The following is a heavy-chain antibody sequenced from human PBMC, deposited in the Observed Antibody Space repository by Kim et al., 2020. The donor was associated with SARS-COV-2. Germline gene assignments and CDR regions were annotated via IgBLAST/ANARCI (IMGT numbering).Heavy chain of an antibody. CDR3: AKVGFSGSYYGAY. J-gene: IGHJ4*02. Sequence: NYADAVKVRYTMSRNNYKNTLYLQMNSLRAEDTAVYYCAKVGFSGSYYGAYWGQGTLVTVSS. V-gene: IGHV3-23*01. D-gene: IGHD3-10*01.